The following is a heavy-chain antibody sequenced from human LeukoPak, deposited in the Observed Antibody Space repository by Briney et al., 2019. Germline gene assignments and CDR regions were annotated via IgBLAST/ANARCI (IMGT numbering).Heavy chain of an antibody. V-gene: IGHV4-59*11. CDR1: GDSISSHY. D-gene: IGHD1-26*01. Sequence: PSETLSLTCTVSGDSISSHYWSWIRQPPGKGLEWIGHIYYSGSTNYNPSLKSRVTTSVDTSKNQFSLKLSSVTAADTAVYYCARERRDSGSYLVDYWGQGTLVTVSS. CDR3: ARERRDSGSYLVDY. CDR2: IYYSGST. J-gene: IGHJ4*02.